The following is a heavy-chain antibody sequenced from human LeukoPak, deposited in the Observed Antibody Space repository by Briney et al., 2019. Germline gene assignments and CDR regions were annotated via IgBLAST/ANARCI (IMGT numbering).Heavy chain of an antibody. D-gene: IGHD2-21*02. CDR2: IIPIYNPV. V-gene: IGHV1-69*13. CDR1: GGTFSSYA. Sequence: SVKVSCKTSGGTFSSYAFSWMRRAPGQGLEWVGRIIPIYNPVDYTQRFQGRVTITADESTNIVYLELSSLRYDDTAVYYCAREPLGCGGDCHFDYWGQGTLVTVSS. CDR3: AREPLGCGGDCHFDY. J-gene: IGHJ4*02.